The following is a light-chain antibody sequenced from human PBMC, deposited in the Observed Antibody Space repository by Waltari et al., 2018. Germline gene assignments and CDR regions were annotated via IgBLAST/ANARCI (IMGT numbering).Light chain of an antibody. J-gene: IGKJ2*01. CDR1: QSVSSN. Sequence: IVMTQSPATLSVSPGERATLPCRASQSVSSNLAWYQQKPGQAPRLLIYGASTRATGIPARFSGSGSGTEFTLTISSLQSEDFAVYYCQQYNNWPLYTFGRGTKLEIK. V-gene: IGKV3-15*01. CDR3: QQYNNWPLYT. CDR2: GAS.